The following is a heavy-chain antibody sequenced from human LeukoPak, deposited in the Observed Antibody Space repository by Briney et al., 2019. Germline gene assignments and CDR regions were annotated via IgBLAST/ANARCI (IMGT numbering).Heavy chain of an antibody. J-gene: IGHJ4*02. V-gene: IGHV4-59*11. CDR2: RYHNGNS. D-gene: IGHD2-8*01. Sequence: PSETLSLTCNVSGVSISSHYWSWLRQPPGKGREWLGYRYHNGNSNYNPSLRSRVTVSIDMSKSQVSLSLNSVTAADTAVYYCARMVFGIMTGYYHDSWGQGTLVTVSS. CDR1: GVSISSHY. CDR3: ARMVFGIMTGYYHDS.